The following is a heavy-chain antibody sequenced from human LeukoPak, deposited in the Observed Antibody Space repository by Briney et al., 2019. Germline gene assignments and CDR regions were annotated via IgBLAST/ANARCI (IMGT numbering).Heavy chain of an antibody. V-gene: IGHV4-39*01. CDR1: GCSISSSSYY. Sequence: SETLSLTCTVSGCSISSSSYYWGWTRQPPGKGLEWIGSIYYSGSTYYNPSLNSRVTISVDTSKNQFSLKLSSVTAADTAVYYCARLQMGYWGSGSYYRPPGYDYWGQGTLVTVSS. CDR3: ARLQMGYWGSGSYYRPPGYDY. D-gene: IGHD3-10*01. CDR2: IYYSGST. J-gene: IGHJ4*02.